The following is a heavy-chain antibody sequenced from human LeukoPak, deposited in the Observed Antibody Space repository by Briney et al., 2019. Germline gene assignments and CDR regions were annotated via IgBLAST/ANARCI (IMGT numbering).Heavy chain of an antibody. CDR1: GYSISSGYY. CDR3: ARGRVRLLAARPVRWFDP. J-gene: IGHJ5*02. CDR2: IHHSGST. Sequence: TSETLSLTCTVSGYSISSGYYWGWIRQPPGKGLECIGIIHHSGSTFYNPSLTSRVTISVNTSKNQFSLRLSSVTAADTAVYYCARGRVRLLAARPVRWFDPWGQGTLVTVSS. D-gene: IGHD6-6*01. V-gene: IGHV4-38-2*02.